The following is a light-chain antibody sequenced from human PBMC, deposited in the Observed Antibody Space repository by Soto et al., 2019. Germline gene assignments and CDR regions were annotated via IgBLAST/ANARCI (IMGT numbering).Light chain of an antibody. CDR3: SSYTSSHVV. CDR2: DVF. J-gene: IGLJ2*01. V-gene: IGLV2-23*02. CDR1: SSNVGSNNL. Sequence: QSVLTQPASVSGSPGQSITISCTGTSSNVGSNNLVSWYQHHLGKIPKVLIYDVFKRPSGLSDRFSGSRSGNTASLTVSGLQAEDEADYYCSSYTSSHVVFGGGTKVTVL.